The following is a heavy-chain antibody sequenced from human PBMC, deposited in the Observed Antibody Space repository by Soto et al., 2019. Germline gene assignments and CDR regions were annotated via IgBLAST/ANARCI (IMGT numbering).Heavy chain of an antibody. V-gene: IGHV1-24*01. CDR3: AGRPYSSSSGDY. Sequence: ASVRVSCKVCGYTLTELSMHWVRQAPGKGLEWMGGSDPEDGETIYAQKFQGRVTMTEDTSTDTAYMELSSLRSEDTAVYYCAGRPYSSSSGDYWGQGTLVTVSS. CDR1: GYTLTELS. CDR2: SDPEDGET. J-gene: IGHJ4*02. D-gene: IGHD6-6*01.